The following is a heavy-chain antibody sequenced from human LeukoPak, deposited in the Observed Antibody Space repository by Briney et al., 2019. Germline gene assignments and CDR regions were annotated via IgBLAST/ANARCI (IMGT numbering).Heavy chain of an antibody. V-gene: IGHV1-18*01. CDR3: ARGMGYSYGHPQGAFDI. J-gene: IGHJ3*02. Sequence: GASVKVSCKASGYSFTSYGFNWVRQAPGQGLEWMGWMSAYNGKTNYAHSLQGRVTVTADTSTSTAYMELGSLRSEDTAVYYCARGMGYSYGHPQGAFDIWGQGTMVTVSS. CDR1: GYSFTSYG. D-gene: IGHD5-18*01. CDR2: MSAYNGKT.